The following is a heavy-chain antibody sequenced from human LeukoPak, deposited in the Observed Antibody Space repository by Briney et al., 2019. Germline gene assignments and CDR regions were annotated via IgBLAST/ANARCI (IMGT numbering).Heavy chain of an antibody. D-gene: IGHD3-22*01. Sequence: ASVKVSCKASGYTFTSYDIDWVRQATGQGLEWMGWMNPNSGNTGYAQKFQGRVTITRNTSISTAYMEMSSLRSEDTPVYYCARASSYYYDSSGWPFRHWGQGTLVTVSS. CDR2: MNPNSGNT. J-gene: IGHJ1*01. V-gene: IGHV1-8*03. CDR1: GYTFTSYD. CDR3: ARASSYYYDSSGWPFRH.